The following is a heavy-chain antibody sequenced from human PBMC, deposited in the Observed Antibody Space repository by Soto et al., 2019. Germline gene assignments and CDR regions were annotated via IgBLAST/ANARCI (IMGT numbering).Heavy chain of an antibody. Sequence: SETLSLTCTVSGGSISSYYWSWIRQPPGKGLEWIGYIYYSGSTNYNPSLKSRVTISVDTSKNQFSLTLSSVTAADTAVYYCARQHTSNWYSFDHWGQGTLVTVSS. CDR2: IYYSGST. V-gene: IGHV4-59*08. CDR3: ARQHTSNWYSFDH. CDR1: GGSISSYY. D-gene: IGHD6-13*01. J-gene: IGHJ4*02.